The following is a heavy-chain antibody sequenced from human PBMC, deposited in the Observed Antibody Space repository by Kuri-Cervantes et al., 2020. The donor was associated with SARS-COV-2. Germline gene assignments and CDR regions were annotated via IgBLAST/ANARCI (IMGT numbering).Heavy chain of an antibody. CDR1: GFTFSSYA. CDR2: ISGSGGST. CDR3: AKDPGTMARGHYYYGIDV. D-gene: IGHD3-10*01. Sequence: ETLSLTCAASGFTFSSYAMSWVRQAPGKGLEWVSAISGSGGSTYYADSVKGRFTISRDNSKNTLYLQVNSLRAEDTSVYYCAKDPGTMARGHYYYGIDVWGQGTTVTDSS. V-gene: IGHV3-23*01. J-gene: IGHJ6*02.